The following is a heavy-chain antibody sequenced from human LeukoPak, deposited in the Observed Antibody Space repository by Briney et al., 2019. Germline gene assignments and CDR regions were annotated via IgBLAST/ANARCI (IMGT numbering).Heavy chain of an antibody. CDR3: AKDHRLLGFDY. CDR2: IRYDGSNK. J-gene: IGHJ4*02. D-gene: IGHD2-8*02. CDR1: GFTFSSYW. V-gene: IGHV3-30*02. Sequence: GGSLRLSCAASGFTFSSYWMSWVRQAPGKGLEWVAFIRYDGSNKYYADSVKGRFTISRDNSKNTLYLQMNSQRAEDTAVYYCAKDHRLLGFDYWGQGTQVTVSS.